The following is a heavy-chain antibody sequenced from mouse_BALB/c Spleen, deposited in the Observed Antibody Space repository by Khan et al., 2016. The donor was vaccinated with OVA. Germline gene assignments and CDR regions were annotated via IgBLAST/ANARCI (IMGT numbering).Heavy chain of an antibody. CDR1: GYSITSDYA. D-gene: IGHD1-1*01. CDR2: ISYSGRT. Sequence: EVQLVESGPGLVNPSQSLSLTCTVTGYSITSDYAWNWIRQFPGNKLEWMGYISYSGRTNYNPSLKSRISITRDTSQHQVFLQFNSVTTEDTATYFCARSVTITTVVATDFDYWGQGTTLTVSS. V-gene: IGHV3-2*02. CDR3: ARSVTITTVVATDFDY. J-gene: IGHJ2*01.